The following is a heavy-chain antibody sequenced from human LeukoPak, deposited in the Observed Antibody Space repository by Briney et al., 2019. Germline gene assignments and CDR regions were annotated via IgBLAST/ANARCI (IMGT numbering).Heavy chain of an antibody. V-gene: IGHV4-30-4*01. D-gene: IGHD2-2*01. CDR1: GGSISSGDYY. CDR3: ASLSYGGYADFDY. CDR2: IYYSGST. J-gene: IGHJ4*02. Sequence: KPSETLSLTCTVSGGSISSGDYYWSWIRQPPGKGLAWIGYIYYSGSTYYNPSLKSRVTISVDTSKNQFSLKLSSVTAADTAVYYCASLSYGGYADFDYWGRGTLVTVSS.